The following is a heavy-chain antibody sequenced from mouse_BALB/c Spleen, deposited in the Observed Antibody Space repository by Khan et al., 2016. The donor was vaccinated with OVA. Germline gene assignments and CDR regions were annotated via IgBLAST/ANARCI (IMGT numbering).Heavy chain of an antibody. CDR1: GYTFTSYW. D-gene: IGHD1-1*01. Sequence: QVQLQQPGAELVNAGASVKMSCKASGYTFTSYWMHWVKQRLGQGLEWFAETNPTNGRTYYNEKFKSKATLTVDKSSSTAYMLLSGPTFEDSAVYYCARIKKIGATDFAYWGQGTTLTVSS. CDR2: TNPTNGRT. V-gene: IGHV1S81*02. J-gene: IGHJ2*01. CDR3: ARIKKIGATDFAY.